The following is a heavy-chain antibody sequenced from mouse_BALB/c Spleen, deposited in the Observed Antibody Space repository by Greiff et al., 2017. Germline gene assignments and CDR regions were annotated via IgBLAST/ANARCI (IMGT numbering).Heavy chain of an antibody. V-gene: IGHV3-2*02. CDR1: GYSITSDYA. CDR3: ARAYDGYYNY. D-gene: IGHD2-3*01. Sequence: EVKLMESGPGLVKPSQSLSLTCTVTGYSITSDYAWNWIRQFPGNKLEWMGYISYSGSTSYNPSLKSRISITRDTSKNQFVLQLNSVTTEDTATYYCARAYDGYYNYWGQGTTLTVSS. CDR2: ISYSGST. J-gene: IGHJ2*01.